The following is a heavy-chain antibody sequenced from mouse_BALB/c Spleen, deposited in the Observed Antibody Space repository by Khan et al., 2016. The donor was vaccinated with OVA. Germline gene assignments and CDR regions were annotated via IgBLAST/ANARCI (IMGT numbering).Heavy chain of an antibody. Sequence: EVQLQESGPGLVKPSQSLSLTCTVTGYSITSDYAWNWIRQFPGNKLEWMGYISYSGSTTYNPSLKSRISITRDTSKDQFFLQLKSVTSEDTANYYCASELGRYYAMDYWGQGTSVTVSA. V-gene: IGHV3-2*02. CDR2: ISYSGST. J-gene: IGHJ4*01. CDR1: GYSITSDYA. CDR3: ASELGRYYAMDY. D-gene: IGHD4-1*01.